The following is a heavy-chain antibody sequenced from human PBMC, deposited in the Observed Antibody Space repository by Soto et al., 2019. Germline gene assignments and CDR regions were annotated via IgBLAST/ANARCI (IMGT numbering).Heavy chain of an antibody. CDR1: GFTFSSYG. V-gene: IGHV3-33*01. J-gene: IGHJ6*02. CDR3: ARRSGVTMVKGSGKSFDYYYYGMDV. D-gene: IGHD3-10*01. Sequence: GGSLRLSCAASGFTFSSYGMHWVRQAPGKGLEWVAVIWYDGSNKYYADSVKGRFTISRDNSKNTLYLQMNSLRAEDTAVYYCARRSGVTMVKGSGKSFDYYYYGMDVWGQGTTVTVSS. CDR2: IWYDGSNK.